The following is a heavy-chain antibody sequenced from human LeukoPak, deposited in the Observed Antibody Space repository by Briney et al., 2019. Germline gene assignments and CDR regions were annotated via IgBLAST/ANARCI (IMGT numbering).Heavy chain of an antibody. CDR3: AKALGGSYPDLRLDY. D-gene: IGHD1-26*01. CDR1: GFTFRSYA. Sequence: GGSLRLSCAASGFTFRSYAMHWVRQAPGKGLDWVAVIAYDGSSSYYAESVKGRFTISRDNSKNTLYLQMNSLRAEDTAVYYCAKALGGSYPDLRLDYWSQGTLVTASS. V-gene: IGHV3-30*18. CDR2: IAYDGSSS. J-gene: IGHJ4*02.